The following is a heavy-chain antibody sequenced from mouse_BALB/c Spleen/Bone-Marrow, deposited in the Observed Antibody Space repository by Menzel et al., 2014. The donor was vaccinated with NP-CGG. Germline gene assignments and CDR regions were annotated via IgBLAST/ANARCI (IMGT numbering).Heavy chain of an antibody. CDR1: GYTFPSYW. V-gene: IGHV1-69*02. Sequence: QVQLQQSGAELVKPGAPVKLSCKASGYTFPSYWMNWVKQRPGRGLEWIGRIDPSDSETHYNQKFKDKATLTVDKSSSTAYIQLSSLTSEDSAVYYCARSHGYYPYWYFDVWGAGTTVTVSS. D-gene: IGHD2-3*01. CDR3: ARSHGYYPYWYFDV. CDR2: IDPSDSET. J-gene: IGHJ1*01.